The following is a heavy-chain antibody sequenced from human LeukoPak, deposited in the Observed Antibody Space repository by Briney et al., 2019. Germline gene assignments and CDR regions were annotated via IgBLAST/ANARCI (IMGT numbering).Heavy chain of an antibody. Sequence: PGGSLRLSCAASGFTVSSNYMSWVRQAPGKGLEEGSVIYSGGSTYYADSVKGRFTISRHNSKNTLYLQMNSLRAEDTAVYYCASGGEVTHFDYWGQGTLVTVSS. V-gene: IGHV3-53*04. J-gene: IGHJ4*02. CDR2: IYSGGST. D-gene: IGHD2-21*02. CDR1: GFTVSSNY. CDR3: ASGGEVTHFDY.